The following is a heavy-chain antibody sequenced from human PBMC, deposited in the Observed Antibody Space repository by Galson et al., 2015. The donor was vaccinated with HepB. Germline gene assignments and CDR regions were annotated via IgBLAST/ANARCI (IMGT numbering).Heavy chain of an antibody. CDR3: ARHEGIAARPDGMDV. D-gene: IGHD6-6*01. Sequence: LSLTCTVSGGSISTYYWSWIRQSPGKGLEWIGYIYYSGNTNYNPSLKSRVTISVDTSKNQFSLKLSSVTAADTAVYYCARHEGIAARPDGMDVWGQGTTVTVSS. CDR2: IYYSGNT. V-gene: IGHV4-59*08. CDR1: GGSISTYY. J-gene: IGHJ6*02.